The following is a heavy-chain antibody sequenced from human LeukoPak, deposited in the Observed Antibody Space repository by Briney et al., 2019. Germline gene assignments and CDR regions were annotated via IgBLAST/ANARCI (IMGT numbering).Heavy chain of an antibody. D-gene: IGHD3-22*01. CDR1: GFTFSSYA. Sequence: GRSLRLSCAASGFTFSSYAMHWVRQAPGKGLEWVAVISYDGSNKYYADSVKGRFTTSRDNSKNTLYLQMNSLRAEDTAVYYCARERVASSGYYPDAFDIWGQGTMVTVSS. CDR3: ARERVASSGYYPDAFDI. CDR2: ISYDGSNK. J-gene: IGHJ3*02. V-gene: IGHV3-30*04.